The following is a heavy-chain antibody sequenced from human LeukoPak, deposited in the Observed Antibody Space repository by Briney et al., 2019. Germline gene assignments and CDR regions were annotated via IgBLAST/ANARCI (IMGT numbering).Heavy chain of an antibody. J-gene: IGHJ6*03. CDR3: ARGGSDSGPGGYYYYYMDV. CDR2: INPNSGGT. V-gene: IGHV1-2*02. Sequence: ASVKVSCKASGYTFADYYMHWVRQAPGQGLEWMGWINPNSGGTNYAQKFQGRVTMTRDTSISTAYMELSRLRSDDTAVYYCARGGSDSGPGGYYYYYMDVWGKGTTVTISS. CDR1: GYTFADYY. D-gene: IGHD5-12*01.